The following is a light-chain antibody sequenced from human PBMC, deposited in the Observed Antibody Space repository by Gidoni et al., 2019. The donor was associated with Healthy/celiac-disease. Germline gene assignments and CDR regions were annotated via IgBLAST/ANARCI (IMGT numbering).Light chain of an antibody. V-gene: IGKV1-5*03. CDR3: QRYNSYAPLT. Sequence: DIQMTQSPSTLSASVGDRVTITCRASQSISRWSAWYQLKSGKAPKLLVYKASSLESGDPSRFSGREAETEFTLNISSMQPDDFATYYCQRYNSYAPLTFGGGTKVEIK. J-gene: IGKJ4*01. CDR2: KAS. CDR1: QSISRW.